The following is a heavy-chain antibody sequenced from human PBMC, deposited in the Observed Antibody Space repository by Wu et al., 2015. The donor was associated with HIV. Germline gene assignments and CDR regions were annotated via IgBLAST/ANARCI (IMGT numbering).Heavy chain of an antibody. J-gene: IGHJ5*02. V-gene: IGHV1-24*01. CDR2: SDPEDGET. CDR3: ATLALLFGSP. D-gene: IGHD3-3*01. CDR1: GYTLSKLS. Sequence: HDQLVQSGAEVKKPGASVKVSCKVSGYTLSKLSVHWVRQAPGKGLEWMGGSDPEDGETVYAQKFQGRVTLTEDTSTDTAYMELTRLRSEDTAVYYCATLALLFGSPWGQGTLVTVSS.